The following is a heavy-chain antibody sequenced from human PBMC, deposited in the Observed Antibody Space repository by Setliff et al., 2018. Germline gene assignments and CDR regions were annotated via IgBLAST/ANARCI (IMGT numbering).Heavy chain of an antibody. CDR1: GFTFSSYS. D-gene: IGHD2-21*01. J-gene: IGHJ4*02. CDR3: ARGGDYCGGECYIPPPDSY. CDR2: ISGSGDKT. Sequence: GSLRLSCAASGFTFSSYSMNWVRQAPGKGLEWVSGISGSGDKTYYADSVKGRFTISRDNSKNTVYLEMNSLRPEDTAVYYCARGGDYCGGECYIPPPDSYWGQGTLVTVSS. V-gene: IGHV3-23*01.